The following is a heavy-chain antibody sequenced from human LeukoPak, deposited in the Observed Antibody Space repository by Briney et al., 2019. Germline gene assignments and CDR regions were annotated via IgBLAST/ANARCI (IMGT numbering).Heavy chain of an antibody. J-gene: IGHJ5*02. CDR3: ARNFDYGDYFSVGGWFDP. CDR2: INPSGGST. V-gene: IGHV1-46*01. D-gene: IGHD4-17*01. CDR1: GYTFTSYF. Sequence: ASVKVSCKASGYTFTSYFMHWVRQAPGQGLEWMGIINPSGGSTSYAQKFQGRVTVTRDTSTSTVYMELSSLRSEDTAVYYCARNFDYGDYFSVGGWFDPWGQGTLVTVSS.